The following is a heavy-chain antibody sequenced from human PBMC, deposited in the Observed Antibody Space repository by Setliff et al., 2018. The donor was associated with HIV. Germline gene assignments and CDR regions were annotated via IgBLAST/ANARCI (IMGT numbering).Heavy chain of an antibody. J-gene: IGHJ4*02. D-gene: IGHD6-19*01. CDR1: GYTFTNYD. CDR2: MNPNSGNT. CDR3: ARGRPVRGAVAGPAHFAY. V-gene: IGHV1-8*03. Sequence: ASVKVSCKASGYTFTNYDIYWLRQASGQGLEWMGWMNPNSGNTGYAQKFQGRVTITRNTSISTAFMELSSLRSEDTAVYYCARGRPVRGAVAGPAHFAYWGQGTRGTVSS.